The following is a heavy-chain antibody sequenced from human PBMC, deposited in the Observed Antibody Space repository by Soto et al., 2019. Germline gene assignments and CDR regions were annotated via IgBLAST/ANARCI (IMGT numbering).Heavy chain of an antibody. CDR2: IDPSDSYT. J-gene: IGHJ4*02. CDR1: GYSFTSYW. CDR3: ARLIGYYYYFDY. Sequence: PWESLKISCKGSGYSFTSYWISWVRQMPGKGLEWMGRIDPSDSYTNYSPSFQGHVTISADKSISTAYLQWSSLKASDTAMYYCARLIGYYYYFDYWGQGTLVTVSS. V-gene: IGHV5-10-1*01. D-gene: IGHD3-3*01.